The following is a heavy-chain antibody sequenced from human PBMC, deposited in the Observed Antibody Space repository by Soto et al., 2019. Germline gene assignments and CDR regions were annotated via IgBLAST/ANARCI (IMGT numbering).Heavy chain of an antibody. CDR3: ARVEGPTVATMFFDY. CDR1: GFTFSTYA. CDR2: ITANGGST. Sequence: GGSLRLSCAASGFTFSTYALSWVRQAPGKGLEWVSDITANGGSTYYADSVKGRFTLSRDNAHNTLYLQMNSLRAEDTAVYYCARVEGPTVATMFFDYWGQGTPVTVSS. V-gene: IGHV3-23*01. D-gene: IGHD5-12*01. J-gene: IGHJ4*02.